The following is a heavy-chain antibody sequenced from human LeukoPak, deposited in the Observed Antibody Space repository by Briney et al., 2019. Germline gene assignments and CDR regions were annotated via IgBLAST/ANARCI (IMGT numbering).Heavy chain of an antibody. J-gene: IGHJ4*02. CDR3: ARDLSGSNYYASGSYAD. Sequence: ASVKVSRKASGYTFTSYYMHWVRQAPGQGLEWMGIINPSGGSTSYAQKFQGRVTMTRDTSTSTVYMELTSLRSEDTAVYYCARDLSGSNYYASGSYADWGQGTLVTVSS. V-gene: IGHV1-46*01. CDR2: INPSGGST. D-gene: IGHD3-10*01. CDR1: GYTFTSYY.